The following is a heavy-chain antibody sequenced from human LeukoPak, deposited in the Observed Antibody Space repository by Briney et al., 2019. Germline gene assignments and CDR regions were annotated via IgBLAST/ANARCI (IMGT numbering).Heavy chain of an antibody. D-gene: IGHD6-13*01. V-gene: IGHV3-33*01. CDR2: IWYDGSNK. Sequence: GGSLRLSCAASGFTFSSYGMHWVRQAPGKGLEWVAVIWYDGSNKYYADSVKGRFTISRDNSKNTLYLQMSSLRAEDTAVYYCARGPGYSSSWLIDYWGQGTLVTVSS. J-gene: IGHJ4*02. CDR3: ARGPGYSSSWLIDY. CDR1: GFTFSSYG.